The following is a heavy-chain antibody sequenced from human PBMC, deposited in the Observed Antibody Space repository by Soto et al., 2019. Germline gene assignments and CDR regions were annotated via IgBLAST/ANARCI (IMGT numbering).Heavy chain of an antibody. CDR2: IWFDGNKQ. CDR1: GFTFGNYG. J-gene: IGHJ4*02. CDR3: ARGLQSLFDY. V-gene: IGHV3-33*01. Sequence: PGGSLRLSCAASGFTFGNYGMHWVRQAPGKGLELVAVIWFDGNKQHYADSVKGRFTISRDNSKNTLYVQMTSLRAEDTAVYYCARGLQSLFDYWGQGTLVTVSS.